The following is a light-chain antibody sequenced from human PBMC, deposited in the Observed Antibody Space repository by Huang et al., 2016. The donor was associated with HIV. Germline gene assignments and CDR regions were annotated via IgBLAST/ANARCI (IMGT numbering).Light chain of an antibody. J-gene: IGKJ4*01. CDR3: QQYNNWPPLLT. CDR1: QSINNN. Sequence: EIVLTQSPATLSLSPGERAALSCRATQSINNNLAWYQPKPGQSPRLLICGASTRATGIPARFRGSGSGTEFTLTISSLQSEDFAVYYCQQYNNWPPLLTFGGGTKVEIK. V-gene: IGKV3-15*01. CDR2: GAS.